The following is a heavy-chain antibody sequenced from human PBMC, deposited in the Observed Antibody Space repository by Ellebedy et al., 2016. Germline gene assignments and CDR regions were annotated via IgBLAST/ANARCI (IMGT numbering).Heavy chain of an antibody. CDR1: GFAFSNFA. CDR2: ISYDGRDK. Sequence: GESLKISXAASGFAFSNFAMHWVRQAPGKGLECVALISYDGRDKYYADSVKGRFTISRDNAKNTLYLQVNSLGAEDTAVYYCARDQDGPGGAIDYWGQGTLVTVSS. V-gene: IGHV3-30*04. CDR3: ARDQDGPGGAIDY. J-gene: IGHJ4*02.